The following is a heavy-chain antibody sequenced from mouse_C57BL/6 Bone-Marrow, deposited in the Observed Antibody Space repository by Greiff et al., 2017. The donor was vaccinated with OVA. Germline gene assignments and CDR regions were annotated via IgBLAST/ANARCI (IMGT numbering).Heavy chain of an antibody. D-gene: IGHD1-1*01. Sequence: VQLVESGGDLVKPGGSLKLSCAASGFTFSSYGMSWVRQTPDKRLEWVATISSGGSYTYYPDSVKGRFTISRDNAKNTLYLQMSSLKSEDTAMYYCARHGDYGSFFDYWGQGTTLTGSS. CDR2: ISSGGSYT. J-gene: IGHJ2*01. V-gene: IGHV5-6*01. CDR3: ARHGDYGSFFDY. CDR1: GFTFSSYG.